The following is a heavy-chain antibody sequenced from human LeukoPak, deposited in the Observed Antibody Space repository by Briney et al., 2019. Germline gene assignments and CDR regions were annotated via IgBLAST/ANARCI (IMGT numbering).Heavy chain of an antibody. J-gene: IGHJ4*02. CDR1: GYTLTELS. V-gene: IGHV1-24*01. Sequence: ASVKVSCKVSGYTLTELSMHWVRQAPGKGLEWMGGFDPEDGETIYAQKFQGRVTMTEDTSTDTAYMELSSLRSEDTAVYYCARVGAGRWLQGDYYFDYWGQGTLVTVSS. CDR3: ARVGAGRWLQGDYYFDY. D-gene: IGHD5-24*01. CDR2: FDPEDGET.